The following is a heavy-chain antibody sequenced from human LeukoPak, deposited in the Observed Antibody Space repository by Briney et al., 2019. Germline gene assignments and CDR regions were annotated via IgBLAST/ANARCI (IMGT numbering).Heavy chain of an antibody. CDR2: INHSGST. D-gene: IGHD3-10*01. CDR1: GGSFSGYY. J-gene: IGHJ6*03. V-gene: IGHV4-34*01. Sequence: SETLSLTCAVDGGSFSGYYCSWIRQPPGKGLEWIGEINHSGSTNYNPSLKSRVTISVDTSKNQFSLKLSSVTAADTAVYYCARHQRRGWFGELGYYYMDVWGKGTTVTISS. CDR3: ARHQRRGWFGELGYYYMDV.